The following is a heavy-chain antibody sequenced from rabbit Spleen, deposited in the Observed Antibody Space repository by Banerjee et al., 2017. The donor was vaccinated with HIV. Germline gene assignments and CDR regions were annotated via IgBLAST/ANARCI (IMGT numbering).Heavy chain of an antibody. CDR2: IAAGSGGTT. Sequence: QEQLVESGGGLVKPEGSLKLSCTASGFSFISGYYMCWVRQAPGKGLGWIACIAAGSGGTTYSATWAKGRFTCSKTSSTTVTLQMTSLTVADTATYFCARDTGSSFSSYGMDLWGQGTLVTVS. V-gene: IGHV1S45*01. J-gene: IGHJ6*01. CDR1: GFSFISGYY. D-gene: IGHD8-1*01. CDR3: ARDTGSSFSSYGMDL.